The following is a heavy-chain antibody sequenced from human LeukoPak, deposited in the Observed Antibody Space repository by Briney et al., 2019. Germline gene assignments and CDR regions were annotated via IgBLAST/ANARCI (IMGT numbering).Heavy chain of an antibody. J-gene: IGHJ3*01. Sequence: GSLSLSCAASGFTFSTYARSWVRQAPGKGLEWVSSISGSGGSTFYADSVKGRFTISRDNSKNTLYLQMNSLRVEDTAIYYCAKRITVVARDAFDLWGQGTMVTVSS. CDR3: AKRITVVARDAFDL. D-gene: IGHD1-14*01. V-gene: IGHV3-23*01. CDR2: ISGSGGST. CDR1: GFTFSTYA.